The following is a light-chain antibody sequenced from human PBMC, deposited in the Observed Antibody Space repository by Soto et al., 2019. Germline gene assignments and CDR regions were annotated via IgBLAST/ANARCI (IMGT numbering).Light chain of an antibody. V-gene: IGLV2-11*01. CDR2: DVS. CDR1: SSDVGGYNY. Sequence: QSVLTQPRSVSGSPGQSVTISCTGTSSDVGGYNYVSWYQQHPGKAPKLMIYDVSKRPSGVPDRFSGSKSGNTASLTISGLQAEDEADYYCCSYAGSVHDVFGTGTKVTVL. CDR3: CSYAGSVHDV. J-gene: IGLJ1*01.